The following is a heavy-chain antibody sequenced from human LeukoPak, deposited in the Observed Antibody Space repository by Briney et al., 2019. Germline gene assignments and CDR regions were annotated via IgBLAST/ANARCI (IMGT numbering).Heavy chain of an antibody. D-gene: IGHD2-8*01. CDR1: GYTFTSYY. J-gene: IGHJ4*02. V-gene: IGHV1-46*01. CDR3: ARNPCTHGLCYNPPFY. Sequence: ASVKISCKTSGYTFTSYYIHWVRQAPGQGLDWMGMIRLSGGSTTYAQKFQGRVTMTRDTSTSTVYMELSSLRPEDPAVYYCARNPCTHGLCYNPPFYWGQGTLVPVPS. CDR2: IRLSGGST.